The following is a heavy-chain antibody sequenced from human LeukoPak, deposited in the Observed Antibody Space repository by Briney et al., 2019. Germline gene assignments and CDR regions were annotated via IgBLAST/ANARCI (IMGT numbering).Heavy chain of an antibody. Sequence: SETLSLTCTVSGGSIGTFYWSWIRQSPGKGLEWTGYIYVTATRYNPYLQSRLTISVDRSRNQFFLNLSSVTAADTAVYYCARHIGGGIEDMDVWGKGTKVIVSS. D-gene: IGHD3-16*02. CDR1: GGSIGTFY. CDR2: IYVTAT. J-gene: IGHJ6*03. V-gene: IGHV4-59*08. CDR3: ARHIGGGIEDMDV.